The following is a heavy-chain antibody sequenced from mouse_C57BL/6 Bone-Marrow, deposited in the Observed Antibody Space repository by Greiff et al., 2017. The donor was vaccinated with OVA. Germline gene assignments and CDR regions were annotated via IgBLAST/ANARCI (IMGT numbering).Heavy chain of an antibody. Sequence: EVKLVESGGGLVQPGGSLSLSCAASGFTFTDYYMSWVRQPPGKALEWLGFIRNKANGYTTEYSASVKGRFTISRDNSQSILYLQMNALRAEYSATYYCARHYYYGSTYWYFDVWGTGTTVTVSS. V-gene: IGHV7-3*01. D-gene: IGHD1-1*01. J-gene: IGHJ1*03. CDR1: GFTFTDYY. CDR2: IRNKANGYTT. CDR3: ARHYYYGSTYWYFDV.